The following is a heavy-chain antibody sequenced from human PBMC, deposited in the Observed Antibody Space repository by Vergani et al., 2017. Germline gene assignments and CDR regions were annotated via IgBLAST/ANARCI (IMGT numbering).Heavy chain of an antibody. CDR3: ARERCSGGSCYSDAFDI. Sequence: EVQLVETGGGLIQPGGSLRLSCAASGFTVSSNYMSWVRQAPGKGLEWVSVIYSGGSTYYADSVKGRFTISRDNSKNTLYLQMNSLRAEDTAVYYCARERCSGGSCYSDAFDIWGQGTTVTVSS. CDR1: GFTVSSNY. J-gene: IGHJ3*02. CDR2: IYSGGST. D-gene: IGHD2-15*01. V-gene: IGHV3-53*02.